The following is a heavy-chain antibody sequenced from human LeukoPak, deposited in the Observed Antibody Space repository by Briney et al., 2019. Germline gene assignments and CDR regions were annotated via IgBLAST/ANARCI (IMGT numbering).Heavy chain of an antibody. Sequence: GGSLRLSCAASGFTFSTYWMHWGRQALGIGLVWVLRTNNDCSSTPCADSFCGRFTISSDNAKITLYLQMNSLRSEDTAVYFCASASIMGYWGQGTLVTVSS. V-gene: IGHV3-74*01. D-gene: IGHD3-16*01. CDR3: ASASIMGY. CDR2: TNNDCSST. CDR1: GFTFSTYW. J-gene: IGHJ4*02.